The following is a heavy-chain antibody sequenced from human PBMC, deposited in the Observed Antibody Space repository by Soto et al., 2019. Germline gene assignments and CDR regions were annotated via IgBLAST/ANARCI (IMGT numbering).Heavy chain of an antibody. D-gene: IGHD2-15*01. V-gene: IGHV3-48*03. Sequence: GGSLRLSCAASGFTFSSYEMNWVRQAPGKGLEWVSYISSSGSTIYYADSVKGRFTISRDNAKNSLYLQMNSLRAEDTAVYYCARMLWWQRDFDYWGQGTLVTVSS. CDR2: ISSSGSTI. CDR3: ARMLWWQRDFDY. J-gene: IGHJ4*02. CDR1: GFTFSSYE.